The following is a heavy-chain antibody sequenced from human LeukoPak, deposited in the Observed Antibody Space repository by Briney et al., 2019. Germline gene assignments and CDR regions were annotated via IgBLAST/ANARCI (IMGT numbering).Heavy chain of an antibody. Sequence: GGSLRLSCAASGFMFSDYFMSWIRQAPGKELEWISYISSNSKYTKYADSVKGRFTISRDNAKKSLYLQMNSLRAEDTAVYYCARESGGGVLGYFDLWGRGTLVSVSS. J-gene: IGHJ2*01. CDR3: ARESGGGVLGYFDL. V-gene: IGHV3-11*05. D-gene: IGHD3-10*01. CDR2: ISSNSKYT. CDR1: GFMFSDYF.